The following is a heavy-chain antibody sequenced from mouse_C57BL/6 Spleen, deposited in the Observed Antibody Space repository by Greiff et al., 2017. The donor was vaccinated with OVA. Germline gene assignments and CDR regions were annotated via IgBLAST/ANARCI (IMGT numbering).Heavy chain of an antibody. D-gene: IGHD1-1*01. V-gene: IGHV1-52*01. Sequence: VQLQQPGAELVRPGSSVKLSCKASGYTFTSYWMHWVKQRPIQGLEWIGNIDPSDSETHYNQKFKDKATLTVDKSSSTAYMQLSSLTSEDSAVYYCARRGYGSSYFDDWGQGTTLTVSS. CDR1: GYTFTSYW. J-gene: IGHJ2*01. CDR3: ARRGYGSSYFDD. CDR2: IDPSDSET.